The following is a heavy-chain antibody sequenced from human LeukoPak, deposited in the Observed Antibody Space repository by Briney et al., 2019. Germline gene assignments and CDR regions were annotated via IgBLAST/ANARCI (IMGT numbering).Heavy chain of an antibody. V-gene: IGHV3-48*01. CDR1: GFTFSSCS. D-gene: IGHD3-22*01. Sequence: PGGSLRLSCAASGFTFSSCSMNWVRQAPGKGLEWVSYISSSSSTIYYADSVKGRFTISRDNAKNSLYLQMNSLRAEDTAVYYCARDSYYDSSGRPLDYWGQGTLVTVSS. CDR3: ARDSYYDSSGRPLDY. CDR2: ISSSSSTI. J-gene: IGHJ4*02.